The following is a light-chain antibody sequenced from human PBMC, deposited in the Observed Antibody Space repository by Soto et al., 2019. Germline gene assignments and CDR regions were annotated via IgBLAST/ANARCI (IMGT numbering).Light chain of an antibody. CDR3: QQYNSFTWT. J-gene: IGKJ1*01. CDR1: QSISSW. Sequence: DIQMTQSPSTLSASVGDRVTITCRASQSISSWLAWYQQKPGKAPKLLIYKASSLGSGVPSRFSGSGSGTEFTLTISSLQPDDFATYSCQQYNSFTWTFGQGTKVEIK. V-gene: IGKV1-5*03. CDR2: KAS.